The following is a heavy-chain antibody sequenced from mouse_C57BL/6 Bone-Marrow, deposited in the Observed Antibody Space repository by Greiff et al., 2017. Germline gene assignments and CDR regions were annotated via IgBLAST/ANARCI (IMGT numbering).Heavy chain of an antibody. J-gene: IGHJ2*01. Sequence: QVQLQQSGAELVRPGTSVKMSCTASGYTFTNYWIGWAKQRPGHGLEWIGDIYPGGGYTNYTEKFKGKATLTADKSSSTAYMQFSSLTSEDSAIYYCARSWNDPYYFDYWGQGTTLTVSS. D-gene: IGHD2-12*01. CDR3: ARSWNDPYYFDY. CDR1: GYTFTNYW. CDR2: IYPGGGYT. V-gene: IGHV1-63*01.